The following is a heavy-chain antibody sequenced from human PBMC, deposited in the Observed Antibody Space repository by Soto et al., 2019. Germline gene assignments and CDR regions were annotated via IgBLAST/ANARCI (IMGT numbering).Heavy chain of an antibody. CDR2: ISAYNGNT. D-gene: IGHD3-10*01. J-gene: IGHJ3*02. CDR3: ARDLYYYGSGNVGDAFDI. V-gene: IGHV1-18*01. Sequence: GASVKVSCKASGYTFTSYGISWVRQAPGQGLEWMGWISAYNGNTNYAQKLQGRVTMTTDTSTSTAYMELRSLRSDDTAVYYCARDLYYYGSGNVGDAFDIWGQGTMVTVSS. CDR1: GYTFTSYG.